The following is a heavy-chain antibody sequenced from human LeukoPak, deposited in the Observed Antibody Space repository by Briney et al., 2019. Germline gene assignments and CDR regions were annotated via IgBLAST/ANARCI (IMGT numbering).Heavy chain of an antibody. D-gene: IGHD1-20*01. V-gene: IGHV1-46*01. CDR3: ARDQALGIIGTTDAFDY. CDR2: INPSGGST. CDR1: GYTFTSYY. Sequence: ASVKVSCKASGYTFTSYYMHWVRQAPGQGLEWMGIINPSGGSTSYAQKFQGRVTMTRDTSTSTVYMELSSLRSEDTAVYYCARDQALGIIGTTDAFDYWGQGTLVTVSS. J-gene: IGHJ4*02.